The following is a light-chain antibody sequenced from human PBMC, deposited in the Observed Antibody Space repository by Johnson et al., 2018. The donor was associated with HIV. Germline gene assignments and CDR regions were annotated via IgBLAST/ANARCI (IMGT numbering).Light chain of an antibody. CDR1: RSNIGNNY. J-gene: IGLJ1*01. CDR2: EDN. CDR3: GTWNSRLSIFV. V-gene: IGLV1-51*02. Sequence: QSVLTQPPSVSAAPGQKVTISCSGGRSNIGNNYVSWYQQLPGTPPKLLMYEDNERPPGIPDRFPGSKSGTSATLGISGLQTGDEADYFCGTWNSRLSIFVFGTGTKITV.